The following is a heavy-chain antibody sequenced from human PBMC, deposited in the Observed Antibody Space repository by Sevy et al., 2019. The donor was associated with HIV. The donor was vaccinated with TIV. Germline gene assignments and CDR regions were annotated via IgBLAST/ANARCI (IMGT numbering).Heavy chain of an antibody. CDR1: GYIFNEYA. D-gene: IGHD2-8*02. CDR3: AKGLTTGRPKGGFDS. Sequence: GGSLRLSCTGSGYIFNEYAMFWVRQAPGKGLEWVSGINWNSGSLGYADSVKGRFTISRDGAKKSLYLQMNSLRPEDTAFYYCAKGLTTGRPKGGFDSWGQGTLVTVSS. V-gene: IGHV3-9*01. CDR2: INWNSGSL. J-gene: IGHJ4*02.